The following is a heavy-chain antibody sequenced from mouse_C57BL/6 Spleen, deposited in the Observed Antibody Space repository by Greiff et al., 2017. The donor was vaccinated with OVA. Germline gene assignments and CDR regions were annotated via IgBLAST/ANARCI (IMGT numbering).Heavy chain of an antibody. CDR3: TRSDGSSRRYLDY. J-gene: IGHJ2*01. V-gene: IGHV1-15*01. CDR2: IDPETGGT. D-gene: IGHD1-1*01. Sequence: VQLQQSGAELVRPGASVTLSCKASGYTFTDYEMHWVKQTPVHGLEWIGAIDPETGGTAYNQKFKGKAILTADKSSSTAYMELRSLTSEDSAVYYCTRSDGSSRRYLDYWGQGTTLTVSS. CDR1: GYTFTDYE.